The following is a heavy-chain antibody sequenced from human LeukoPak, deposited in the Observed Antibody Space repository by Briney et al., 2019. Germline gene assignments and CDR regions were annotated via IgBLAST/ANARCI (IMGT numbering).Heavy chain of an antibody. CDR1: GGSISSYY. D-gene: IGHD1-26*01. Sequence: SETLSLTCTVSGGSISSYYWSWIRQPPGKGLEWIGYIYYSGSISYNPSLKSRVTISVDTSKHQFSVTLSCVTAAGTAVYYCARVEGATFYYSSGMDVWGQGTTVNVSS. V-gene: IGHV4-59*01. CDR3: ARVEGATFYYSSGMDV. J-gene: IGHJ6*02. CDR2: IYYSGSI.